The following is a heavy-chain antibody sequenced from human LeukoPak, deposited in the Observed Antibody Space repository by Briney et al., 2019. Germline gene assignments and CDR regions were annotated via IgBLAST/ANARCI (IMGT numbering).Heavy chain of an antibody. V-gene: IGHV3-21*01. CDR1: GFTLSSYS. Sequence: PGGSLRLSCAASGFTLSSYSMNWVRQAPGKGLEWVSSISSSSSYIYYADSVKGRFTISRDNAKNSLYLQMNSLRAEDTAVYYCARSTSGAIWFGETIDYWGQGTLVTVSS. J-gene: IGHJ4*02. CDR3: ARSTSGAIWFGETIDY. CDR2: ISSSSSYI. D-gene: IGHD3-10*01.